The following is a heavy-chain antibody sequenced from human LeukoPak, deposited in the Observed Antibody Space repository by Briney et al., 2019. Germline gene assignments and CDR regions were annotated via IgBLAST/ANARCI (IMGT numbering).Heavy chain of an antibody. CDR2: MNPNSGNT. CDR3: YSSSWYGTHNWFDP. V-gene: IGHV1-8*01. D-gene: IGHD6-13*01. J-gene: IGHJ5*02. Sequence: ASVKVFCKASGYTFTSYGINWVRQAAGQGLEWMGWMNPNSGNTGYAQKFQGRVTMTRNTSISTAYMELSSLRSEDTAVYYCYSSSWYGTHNWFDPWGQGTLGTVSA. CDR1: GYTFTSYG.